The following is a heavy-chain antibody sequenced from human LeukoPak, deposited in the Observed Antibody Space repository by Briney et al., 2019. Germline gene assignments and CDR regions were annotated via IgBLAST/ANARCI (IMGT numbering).Heavy chain of an antibody. CDR1: GGSISTYF. V-gene: IGHV4-4*07. CDR2: IYTSETT. Sequence: SETLSLTCTVSGGSISTYFWSWIRQPAGKGLEWIGRIYTSETTNYNPSLKSRVSMSVDTSKNQFSLKLSSVTAADTAVYYCATPGRSGYIYWGQGTLVTVSS. CDR3: ATPGRSGYIY. D-gene: IGHD3-22*01. J-gene: IGHJ4*02.